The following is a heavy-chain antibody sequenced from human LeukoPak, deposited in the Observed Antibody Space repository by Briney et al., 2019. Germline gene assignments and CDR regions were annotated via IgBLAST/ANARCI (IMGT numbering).Heavy chain of an antibody. J-gene: IGHJ6*02. Sequence: SETLSLTCTVSGASISSYYWSWIRQPPGKGLEWIGYIYYSGSTNYNPSLKSRVTISVDTSKNQFSLKLSSVTAADTAVYYCARVAKGSSWYGDYYYGMDVWGQGTTVTVSS. CDR3: ARVAKGSSWYGDYYYGMDV. CDR1: GASISSYY. CDR2: IYYSGST. D-gene: IGHD6-13*01. V-gene: IGHV4-59*01.